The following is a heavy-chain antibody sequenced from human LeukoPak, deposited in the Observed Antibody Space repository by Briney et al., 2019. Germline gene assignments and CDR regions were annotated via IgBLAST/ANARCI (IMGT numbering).Heavy chain of an antibody. J-gene: IGHJ5*02. CDR1: GYTFTSYG. D-gene: IGHD4-23*01. V-gene: IGHV1-18*01. CDR2: ISAYNGNT. CDR3: ARTPSLGVVTPDDWFDP. Sequence: ASVKVSCKACGYTFTSYGISWVRQAPGQGLEWMGWISAYNGNTNYAQKLQGRVTMTTDTSTSTAYMELRSLRSDDTAVYYCARTPSLGVVTPDDWFDPWGQGTLVTVSS.